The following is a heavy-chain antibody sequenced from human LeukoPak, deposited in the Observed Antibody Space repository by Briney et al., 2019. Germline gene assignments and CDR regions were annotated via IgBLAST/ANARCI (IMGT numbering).Heavy chain of an antibody. CDR1: SGSFSGYY. CDR2: INHSGST. J-gene: IGHJ4*02. V-gene: IGHV4-34*01. CDR3: AGAYDYGGNSNSNLDY. Sequence: PSETLSLTCAVYSGSFSGYYWSWIRQPPGKGLEWVGEINHSGSTNYNPSLKSRVTISVDTSKNQFSLKLSSVTAADTAVYYCAGAYDYGGNSNSNLDYWGQGTLVTVSS. D-gene: IGHD4-23*01.